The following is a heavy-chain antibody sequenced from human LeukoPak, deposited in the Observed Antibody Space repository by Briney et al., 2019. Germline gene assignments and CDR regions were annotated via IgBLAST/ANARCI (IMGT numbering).Heavy chain of an antibody. J-gene: IGHJ5*02. CDR3: AKDNGGYSNWFDP. CDR2: ISGSGGST. CDR1: GFTFSSYG. D-gene: IGHD5-18*01. Sequence: PGGTLRLSCAASGFTFSSYGMSWVRQAPGKGLEWVSAISGSGGSTYYADSVKGRFTISRDNSKNTLYLQMNSLRAEDTAVYYCAKDNGGYSNWFDPWGQGTLVTVSS. V-gene: IGHV3-23*01.